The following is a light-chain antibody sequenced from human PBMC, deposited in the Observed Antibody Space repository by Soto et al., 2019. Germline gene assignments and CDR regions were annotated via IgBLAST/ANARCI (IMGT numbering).Light chain of an antibody. J-gene: IGLJ2*01. CDR2: DDS. CDR1: NTGSKS. Sequence: SYELTQPPSMSVAPGQTATITCGGNNTGSKSVQWYQQKSSQAPVLVVYDDSDRPSGIPERFSGSNSGNTATLTISRVEAEDEADYSCQVWDSGPDHVVFGGGTKLTVL. CDR3: QVWDSGPDHVV. V-gene: IGLV3-21*02.